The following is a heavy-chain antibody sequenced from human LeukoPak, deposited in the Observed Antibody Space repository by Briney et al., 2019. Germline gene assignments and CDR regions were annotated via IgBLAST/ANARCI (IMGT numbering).Heavy chain of an antibody. D-gene: IGHD1-14*01. CDR3: ARGDPYREAFYYYVDV. V-gene: IGHV3-11*01. CDR1: GFSFSDYY. Sequence: GSSLRLSCAASGFSFSDYYMTWIRQAPGKGLEWVSYISNSGSSMFYADSVKGRFTLSRDNGKNSLNLEMNNLRAEDTAIYYCARGDPYREAFYYYVDVWGKGTTVIVSS. CDR2: ISNSGSSM. J-gene: IGHJ6*03.